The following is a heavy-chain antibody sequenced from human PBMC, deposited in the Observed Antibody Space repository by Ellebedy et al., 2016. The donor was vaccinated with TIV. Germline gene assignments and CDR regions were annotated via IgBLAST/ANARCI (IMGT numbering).Heavy chain of an antibody. V-gene: IGHV4-34*01. CDR2: INHRGST. D-gene: IGHD4-17*01. CDR3: AGAGDFVSSYGMDV. J-gene: IGHJ6*02. CDR1: GASFSGYY. Sequence: MPSETLSLTCAVYGASFSGYYWSWIRPHPGKGLEWIGAINHRGSTDSNPSLKSRVTMSVDTSEDQFSLKLSSVTAADTAVYSCAGAGDFVSSYGMDVWGQGTTVTVSS.